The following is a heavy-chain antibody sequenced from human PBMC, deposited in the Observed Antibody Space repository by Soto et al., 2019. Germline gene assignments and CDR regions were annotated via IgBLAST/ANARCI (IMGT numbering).Heavy chain of an antibody. CDR1: GFTFSSYS. CDR3: ASRITIFGVVINDS. D-gene: IGHD3-3*01. V-gene: IGHV3-48*01. CDR2: ISSSSSTI. Sequence: GSLRLSCAASGFTFSSYSMNWVRQAPGKGLEWVSYISSSSSTIYYADSVKGRFTISRDNAKNSLYLQMNSLRAEDTAVYYCASRITIFGVVINDSWGQGTLVTVSS. J-gene: IGHJ4*02.